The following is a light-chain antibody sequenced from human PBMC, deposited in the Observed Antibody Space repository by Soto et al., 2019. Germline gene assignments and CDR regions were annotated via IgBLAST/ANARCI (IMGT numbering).Light chain of an antibody. CDR1: SSDVGGYNY. J-gene: IGLJ1*01. CDR2: AVS. V-gene: IGLV2-14*01. Sequence: QSALTQPASVSGSPGQSSTISYTGTSSDVGGYNYVSWYQQHPGKAPKLMIYAVSYRPSGVSNRFSGSKSGNTASLTISGLQTEDEADYYCNSYTSSNTLYVFGTGTKLTVL. CDR3: NSYTSSNTLYV.